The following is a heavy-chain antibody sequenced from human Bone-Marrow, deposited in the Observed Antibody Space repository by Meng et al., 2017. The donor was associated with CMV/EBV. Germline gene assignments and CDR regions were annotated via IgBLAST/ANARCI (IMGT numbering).Heavy chain of an antibody. V-gene: IGHV3-21*01. Sequence: GESLKISCAASGFTFSSYSMNWVRQAPGKGLEWVSSISSSSSYIYYADSVKGRFTISRDNAKNSLYLQMNSLRAEDTAVYYCARAPGSSSGWGYYYYGMDVWGQGTTVTVSS. J-gene: IGHJ6*02. D-gene: IGHD6-6*01. CDR2: ISSSSSYI. CDR1: GFTFSSYS. CDR3: ARAPGSSSGWGYYYYGMDV.